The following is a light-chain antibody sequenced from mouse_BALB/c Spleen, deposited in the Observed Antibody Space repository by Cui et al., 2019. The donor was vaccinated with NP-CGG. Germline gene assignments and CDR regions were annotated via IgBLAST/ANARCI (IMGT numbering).Light chain of an antibody. CDR3: ALWYSNHWV. CDR2: YTN. J-gene: IGLJ1*01. Sequence: QAVVTQESALTTSPGETVTLTCRSSTGAVTASNYANWVQEKPDHLFTGLIGYTNNRAPGIPARFSGSLIGDKAALTITGAKTEDEAIYFCALWYSNHWVFGGGTKLTVL. V-gene: IGLV1*01. CDR1: TGAVTASNY.